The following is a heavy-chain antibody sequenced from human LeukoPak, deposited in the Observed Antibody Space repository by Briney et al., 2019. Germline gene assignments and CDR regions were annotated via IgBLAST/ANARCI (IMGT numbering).Heavy chain of an antibody. CDR2: INHSGST. V-gene: IGHV4-34*01. CDR1: GGSFGGYY. CDR3: ARGPPGDSSGYIFGY. Sequence: SETLSLTCAVYGGSFGGYYWSWIRQPPGKGLEWIGEINHSGSTNYNPSLKSRVTISVDTSKNQFSLKLSSVTAADTAVYYCARGPPGDSSGYIFGYWGQGTLVTVSS. J-gene: IGHJ4*02. D-gene: IGHD3-22*01.